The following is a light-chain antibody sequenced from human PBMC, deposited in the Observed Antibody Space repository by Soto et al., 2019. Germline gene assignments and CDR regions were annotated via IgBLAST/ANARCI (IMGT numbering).Light chain of an antibody. CDR1: ISDVGNYNY. V-gene: IGLV2-14*03. CDR3: SSYTSTFTVV. J-gene: IGLJ2*01. CDR2: DVS. Sequence: QSALTQPASVSGSPGQSITISCNGTISDVGNYNYVSWYQLHPGKAPKLLIYDVSDRPSGVSNRFSGSKSGTTASLTISGLQAEDEGDYYCSSYTSTFTVVFGGGTKLTVL.